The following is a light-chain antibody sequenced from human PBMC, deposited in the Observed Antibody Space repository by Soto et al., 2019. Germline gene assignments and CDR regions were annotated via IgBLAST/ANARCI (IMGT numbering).Light chain of an antibody. J-gene: IGLJ1*01. CDR3: SSYAGSNNYV. Sequence: QSALTQPPSASGSPGQSVTISCTGTSSDFVSWYQHHPGKAPELMIYEVSKRPSGVPDRFSGSKSGNTASLTVSGLQAEDEADYYCSSYAGSNNYVFGTGTKVTVL. V-gene: IGLV2-8*01. CDR2: EVS. CDR1: SSDF.